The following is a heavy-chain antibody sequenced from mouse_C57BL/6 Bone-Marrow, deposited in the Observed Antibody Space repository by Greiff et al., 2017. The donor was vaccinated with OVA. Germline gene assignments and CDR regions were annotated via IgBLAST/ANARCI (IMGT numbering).Heavy chain of an antibody. J-gene: IGHJ3*01. CDR2: INPSSGYT. CDR1: GYTFTSYW. CDR3: ARVNEGYYGGFAY. D-gene: IGHD2-3*01. Sequence: QVQLQQSGAELAKPGASVKLSCKASGYTFTSYWMHWVKQRPGQGLEWIGYINPSSGYTKYNQKFKDKATLTADKSSSTAYMQLSSLTYEDSAVYYCARVNEGYYGGFAYWGQGTLVTVSA. V-gene: IGHV1-7*01.